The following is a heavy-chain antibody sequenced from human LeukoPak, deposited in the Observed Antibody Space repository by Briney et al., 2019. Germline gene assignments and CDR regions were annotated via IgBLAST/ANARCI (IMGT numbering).Heavy chain of an antibody. J-gene: IGHJ6*03. D-gene: IGHD3-9*01. V-gene: IGHV1-69-2*01. Sequence: ASVKISCKVSGYTFTDYYMHWVQQAPGKGLEWMGLVDPEDGETIYAEKFQGRVTITADTSTDTAYMELSSLRSEDTAVYYCATDLRDILTGPYYYYMDVWGKGTMVTVSS. CDR1: GYTFTDYY. CDR3: ATDLRDILTGPYYYYMDV. CDR2: VDPEDGET.